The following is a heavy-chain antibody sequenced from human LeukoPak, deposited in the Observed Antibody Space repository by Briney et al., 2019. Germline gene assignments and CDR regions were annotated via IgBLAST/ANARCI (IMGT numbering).Heavy chain of an antibody. CDR3: ARDRLLYPYMDV. CDR2: IIPIFGTA. J-gene: IGHJ6*04. CDR1: GGTFSSYA. V-gene: IGHV1-69*05. Sequence: ASVEVSCKASGGTFSSYAISWVRQAPGQGLEWMGGIIPIFGTANYAQKFQGRVTITTDESTSTAYMELSSLRSEDTAVYYCARDRLLYPYMDVRGKGTTVTVSS. D-gene: IGHD2-8*01.